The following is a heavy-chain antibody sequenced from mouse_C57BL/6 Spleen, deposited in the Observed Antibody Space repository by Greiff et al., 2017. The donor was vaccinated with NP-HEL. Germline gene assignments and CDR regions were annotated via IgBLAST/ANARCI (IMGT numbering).Heavy chain of an antibody. V-gene: IGHV1-69*01. J-gene: IGHJ2*01. CDR1: GYTFTSYW. CDR2: IDPSDSYT. Sequence: VQLQQPGAELVMPGASVKLSCKASGYTFTSYWMHWVKQRPGQGLEWIGEIDPSDSYTNYNQKFKGKSTLTVDKSSSTAYMQLSSLTSEDSAVYYCARPDYDWYFDYWGQGTTLTVSS. D-gene: IGHD2-4*01. CDR3: ARPDYDWYFDY.